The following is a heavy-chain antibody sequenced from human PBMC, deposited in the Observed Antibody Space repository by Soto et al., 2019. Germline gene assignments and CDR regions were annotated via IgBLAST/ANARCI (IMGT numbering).Heavy chain of an antibody. V-gene: IGHV4-4*02. D-gene: IGHD3-10*01. J-gene: IGHJ4*02. CDR2: IYHSGST. CDR3: ASLVRGVMNDY. CDR1: SGSISSSNW. Sequence: QVQLQESGPGLVKPSGTLSLTCAVSSGSISSSNWWSWVRQPPGKGLEWIGEIYHSGSTNYNPSLKRRVTISVDKSKNQSSLKLSSVTAADTAVYYCASLVRGVMNDYWGQGTLVSVSS.